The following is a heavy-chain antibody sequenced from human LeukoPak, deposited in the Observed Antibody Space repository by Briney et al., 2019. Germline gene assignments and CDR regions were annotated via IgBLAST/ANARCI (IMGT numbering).Heavy chain of an antibody. D-gene: IGHD4-23*01. Sequence: SETLSLTCTVSGGSISSYYWSWIRQPAGKGLEWIGRIYTSGSTNYNPSLKSRVTMSVDTSKNQFSLKLSSVTAADTAMYYCARRPRTSVVTADFDYWGQGTLVTVSS. CDR2: IYTSGST. J-gene: IGHJ4*02. CDR3: ARRPRTSVVTADFDY. CDR1: GGSISSYY. V-gene: IGHV4-4*07.